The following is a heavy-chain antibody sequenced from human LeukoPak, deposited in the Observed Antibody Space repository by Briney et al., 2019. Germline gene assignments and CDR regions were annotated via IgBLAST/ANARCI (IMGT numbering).Heavy chain of an antibody. J-gene: IGHJ6*02. Sequence: GGSLRLSCAASGFTFNNYAMSWFRQTPGKGLEWVSAISGSGDRTYYAESVKGRFSISRDNSKNTLYLQMHSLRAEDTAVYYCXXXXXXXGSGEDAWGQGTXVT. V-gene: IGHV3-23*01. CDR2: ISGSGDRT. D-gene: IGHD3-10*01. CDR3: XXXXXXXGSGEDA. CDR1: GFTFNNYA.